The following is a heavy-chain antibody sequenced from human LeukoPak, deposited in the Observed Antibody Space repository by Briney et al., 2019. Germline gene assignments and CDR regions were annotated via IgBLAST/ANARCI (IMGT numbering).Heavy chain of an antibody. CDR1: GGSISSYY. D-gene: IGHD5-24*01. Sequence: ASETLSLTCTVSGGSISSYYWSWIRQPPGKGLEWIGYIYYSGSTNYNPSLKSRVTISVDTSKNQFSLKLSSVTAADTAVYYCAISDNRDGYNYPLGYWGQGTLVTVSS. CDR3: AISDNRDGYNYPLGY. J-gene: IGHJ4*02. CDR2: IYYSGST. V-gene: IGHV4-59*01.